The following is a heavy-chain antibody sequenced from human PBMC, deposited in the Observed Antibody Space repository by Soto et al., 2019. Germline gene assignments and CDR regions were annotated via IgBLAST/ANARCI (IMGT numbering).Heavy chain of an antibody. CDR1: GFTFSSYG. Sequence: GGSLRLSCAASGFTFSSYGMHWVRQAPGKGLEWVAVISYDGSNKYYADSVKGRFTISRDNSKNTLYLQMNSLRAEDTAVYYCAKDDYYYCSGSYYGHFDYWGQGTLVTVSS. D-gene: IGHD3-10*01. CDR2: ISYDGSNK. CDR3: AKDDYYYCSGSYYGHFDY. V-gene: IGHV3-30*18. J-gene: IGHJ4*02.